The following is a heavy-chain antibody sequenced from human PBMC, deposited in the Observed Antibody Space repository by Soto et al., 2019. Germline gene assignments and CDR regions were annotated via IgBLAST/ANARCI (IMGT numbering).Heavy chain of an antibody. CDR2: ISGGGVTT. CDR3: ANGLSQPPGGWFDP. CDR1: GFTFRSFA. Sequence: EVQLVESGGGLVQPGGSLRVSCAASGFTFRSFAMSWVRQAPGKGLEWVSAISGGGVTTYYADSVKGRFTISRDNSKNTLYLQMNSLRADDTAVYYCANGLSQPPGGWFDPWGQGTLVTVSS. J-gene: IGHJ5*02. D-gene: IGHD3-16*01. V-gene: IGHV3-23*04.